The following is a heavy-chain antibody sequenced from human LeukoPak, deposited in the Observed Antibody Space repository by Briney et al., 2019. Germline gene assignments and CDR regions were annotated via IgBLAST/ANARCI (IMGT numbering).Heavy chain of an antibody. Sequence: PSETLSLICTVSGGSISSYYWSWIRQPPGKGLGWIGYIYYRGSTNYNPSLKSRVTISVDTSKNQFSLKLSSVTAADTAVYYCARGSGGIPSPAVDIWGQGTMVTVSS. V-gene: IGHV4-59*01. CDR2: IYYRGST. CDR3: ARGSGGIPSPAVDI. J-gene: IGHJ3*02. CDR1: GGSISSYY. D-gene: IGHD3-16*01.